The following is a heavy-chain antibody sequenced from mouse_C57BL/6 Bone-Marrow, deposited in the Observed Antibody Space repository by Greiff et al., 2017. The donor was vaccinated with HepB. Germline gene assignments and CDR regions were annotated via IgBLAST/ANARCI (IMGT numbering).Heavy chain of an antibody. Sequence: QVQLKESGPGLVQPSQSLSITCTVSGFSLTSYGVHWVRQSPGKGLEWLGVIWSGGSTDYNAAFISRLSISKDNSKSQVFFKMNSLQADDTAIYYCARNRLYYGVDYWGQGTTLTVSS. D-gene: IGHD2-1*01. J-gene: IGHJ2*01. CDR2: IWSGGST. V-gene: IGHV2-2*01. CDR3: ARNRLYYGVDY. CDR1: GFSLTSYG.